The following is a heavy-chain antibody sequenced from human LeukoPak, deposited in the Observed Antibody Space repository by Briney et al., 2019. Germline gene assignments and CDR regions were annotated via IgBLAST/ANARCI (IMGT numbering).Heavy chain of an antibody. Sequence: PGESLQISCKGSGYSFTSYWIGWVRQMPGKGLEWMGIIYPGDSDTRYSPSFQGQVTISADKSISTAYLQWSSLKASDTAMYYCARLLWDNWNYENYFDYWGQGTLVTVSS. D-gene: IGHD1-7*01. CDR1: GYSFTSYW. J-gene: IGHJ4*02. V-gene: IGHV5-51*01. CDR3: ARLLWDNWNYENYFDY. CDR2: IYPGDSDT.